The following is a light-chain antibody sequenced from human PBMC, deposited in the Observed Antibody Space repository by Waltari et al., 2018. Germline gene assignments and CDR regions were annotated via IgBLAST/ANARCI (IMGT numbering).Light chain of an antibody. CDR1: KSISSY. CDR2: AAS. CDR3: QQRYSTPLT. V-gene: IGKV1-39*01. Sequence: DIQMTQSPSSLSASVGDRVTITCRASKSISSYLNWYQQKPGKAPKLLIYAASSLQSGVPSRFSGSESGTDFTLTISSLQPEDFETYYCQQRYSTPLTFGGGTKVEIK. J-gene: IGKJ4*01.